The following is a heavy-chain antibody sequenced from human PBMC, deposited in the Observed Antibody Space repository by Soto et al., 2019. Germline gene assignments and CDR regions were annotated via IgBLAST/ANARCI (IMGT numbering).Heavy chain of an antibody. CDR1: GGTFSSYS. CDR3: ARDGGRHSGGIDY. CDR2: FIPIFGTA. V-gene: IGHV1-69*01. J-gene: IGHJ4*02. Sequence: QVQLVQSGAEVKKPGSSVKVSCKASGGTFSSYSINWVRQAPGQGLEWMGEFIPIFGTANYVQKFQGRVTITADESTSTAYMELSSLRSEDTAVYSCARDGGRHSGGIDYWGQGTLVTVSS. D-gene: IGHD1-26*01.